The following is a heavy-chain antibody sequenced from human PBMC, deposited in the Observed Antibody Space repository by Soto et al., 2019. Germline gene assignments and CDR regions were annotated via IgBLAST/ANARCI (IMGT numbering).Heavy chain of an antibody. CDR2: IHHSGST. CDR1: GDSISSRNW. V-gene: IGHV4-4*02. Sequence: QVQLQESGPGLVKPSETLSLTCAVSGDSISSRNWWSWVRQTPGKGLEYIGEIHHSGSTNYNPSLKSRVTMSVDKSKHQFSLNLNSVTAADTAIYYCAIRKLEMMYVGWFDPWGQGTLVTVSS. D-gene: IGHD2-8*01. CDR3: AIRKLEMMYVGWFDP. J-gene: IGHJ5*02.